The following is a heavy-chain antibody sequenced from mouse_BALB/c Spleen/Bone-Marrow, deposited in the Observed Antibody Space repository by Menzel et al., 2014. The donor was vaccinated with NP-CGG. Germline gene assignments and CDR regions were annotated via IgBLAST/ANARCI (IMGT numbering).Heavy chain of an antibody. CDR1: GFTFSSYA. V-gene: IGHV5-9-3*01. J-gene: IGHJ1*01. D-gene: IGHD1-1*01. CDR3: ARPPYYGSSEWYFDD. CDR2: ISSGGSYT. Sequence: EVKLVESGGGLVKPGGSLKLSCAASGFTFSSYAMSWVRQTPEKRLEWVATISSGGSYTYYPDSVKGRFTITRNNAKNTLYLQMSILRTEGTAIYYCARPPYYGSSEWYFDDWGAGTTVTVSS.